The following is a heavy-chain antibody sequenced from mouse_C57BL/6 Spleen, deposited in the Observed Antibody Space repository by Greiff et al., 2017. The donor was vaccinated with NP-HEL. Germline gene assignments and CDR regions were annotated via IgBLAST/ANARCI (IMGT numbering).Heavy chain of an antibody. CDR3: ARGDMRLLLAY. V-gene: IGHV3-6*01. J-gene: IGHJ3*01. CDR2: ISYDGSN. CDR1: GYSITSGYY. Sequence: DVQLQESGPGLVKPSQSLSLTCSVTGYSITSGYYWNWIRQFPGNKLEWMGYISYDGSNNYNPSLKNRISITRDTSKNQFFLKLNSVTTEDTATYYCARGDMRLLLAYWGQGTLVTVSA. D-gene: IGHD2-3*01.